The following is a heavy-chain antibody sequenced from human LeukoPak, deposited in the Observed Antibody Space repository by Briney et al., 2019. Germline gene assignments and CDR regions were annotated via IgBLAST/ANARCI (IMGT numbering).Heavy chain of an antibody. J-gene: IGHJ3*02. V-gene: IGHV3-11*04. CDR2: ISSSGSTI. Sequence: GGSLRLSCAASGFTFSDYYMTWIRQAPGKGLEWVSYISSSGSTIDYADSVKGRFTISRDNTKNSLYLQMNSLRAEDTAVYYCARDISAYDSVWGTYRWTTHDVFDIWGQGTMVTVSS. D-gene: IGHD3-16*02. CDR1: GFTFSDYY. CDR3: ARDISAYDSVWGTYRWTTHDVFDI.